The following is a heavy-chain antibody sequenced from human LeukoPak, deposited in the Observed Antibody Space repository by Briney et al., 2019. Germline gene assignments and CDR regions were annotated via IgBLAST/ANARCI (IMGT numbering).Heavy chain of an antibody. J-gene: IGHJ4*02. V-gene: IGHV3-21*01. CDR2: ITSSSIYK. D-gene: IGHD3-10*01. CDR1: GFTFSRYN. Sequence: GGSLRLSCATSGFTFSRYNMNWVRQAPGKGLEWVSSITSSSIYKYYADSMKGRFTISRDNAKNSLYLQMDSLRAEDTAVYYCARDGITMRILEYWGQGTLVTVSS. CDR3: ARDGITMRILEY.